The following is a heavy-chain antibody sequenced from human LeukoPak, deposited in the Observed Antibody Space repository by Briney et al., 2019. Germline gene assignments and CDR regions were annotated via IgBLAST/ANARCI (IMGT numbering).Heavy chain of an antibody. D-gene: IGHD3-3*01. V-gene: IGHV3-30*02. CDR3: AKDPTIYEDYFDY. CDR2: IRYDGSNK. Sequence: SGGSLRLSCAASGFTFSSYWMSWVRQAPGKGLEWVAFIRYDGSNKYYADSVKGRFTISRDNSKNTLYLQMNSLRAEDTAVYYCAKDPTIYEDYFDYWGQGTLVTVSS. J-gene: IGHJ4*02. CDR1: GFTFSSYW.